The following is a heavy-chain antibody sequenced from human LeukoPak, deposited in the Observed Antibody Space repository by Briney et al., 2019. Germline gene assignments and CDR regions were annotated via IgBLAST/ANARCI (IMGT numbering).Heavy chain of an antibody. CDR1: GFTFSSSA. V-gene: IGHV3-23*01. D-gene: IGHD3-10*01. J-gene: IGHJ4*02. CDR2: ISGSGTSA. CDR3: ARGFYCDSGRWDY. Sequence: GGSLRLSCVASGFTFSSSAMSWVRQAPGKGLEWVSAISGSGTSAYHADSVKGRFTISRDNSKNTLYLQMNSLRGEDTAVYYCARGFYCDSGRWDYWGQGTLVTVSS.